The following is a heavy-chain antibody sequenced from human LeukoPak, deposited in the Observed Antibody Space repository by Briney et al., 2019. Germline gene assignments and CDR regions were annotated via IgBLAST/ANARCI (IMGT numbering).Heavy chain of an antibody. CDR3: AKVAKGNIVVVTALDY. CDR2: ISYDGSNK. D-gene: IGHD2-21*02. Sequence: PGGSLRLSCAASGFTFSSYAMHWVRQAPGKGLEWVAIISYDGSNKSYADSVKGRFTISRDNSKNTLYLQMSSLGPEDTAMYYCAKVAKGNIVVVTALDYWGQGTLVTVSS. J-gene: IGHJ4*02. V-gene: IGHV3-30*18. CDR1: GFTFSSYA.